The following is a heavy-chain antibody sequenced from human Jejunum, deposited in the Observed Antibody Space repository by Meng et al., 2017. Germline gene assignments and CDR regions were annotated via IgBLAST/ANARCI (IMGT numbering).Heavy chain of an antibody. V-gene: IGHV3-30*01. CDR1: GFTFRSYS. J-gene: IGHJ5*02. Sequence: GESLKISCAASGFTFRSYSVHWVLQAPGQGLGWVAVVSYDVSNKYYADSVRGRFTISIDNCKNTLYLQMNSLKAEDTAIYYCARSGRGHDSGGYYNNYFDPWGQGTLVTVSS. CDR3: ARSGRGHDSGGYYNNYFDP. D-gene: IGHD3-22*01. CDR2: VSYDVSNK.